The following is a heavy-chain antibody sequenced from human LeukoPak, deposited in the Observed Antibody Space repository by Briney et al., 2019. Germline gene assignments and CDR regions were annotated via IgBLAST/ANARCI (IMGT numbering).Heavy chain of an antibody. CDR2: IYPGDSDT. Sequence: GESLKISCKGSEYSFTNYWIGWVRQMPGKGLEWMGIIYPGDSDTRYSPPFQGQVTISADKSISTAYLQWSSLKASDTAMYYCARQALVSSDWQPFDYWGQGTLVTVSS. CDR3: ARQALVSSDWQPFDY. D-gene: IGHD6-19*01. J-gene: IGHJ4*02. V-gene: IGHV5-51*01. CDR1: EYSFTNYW.